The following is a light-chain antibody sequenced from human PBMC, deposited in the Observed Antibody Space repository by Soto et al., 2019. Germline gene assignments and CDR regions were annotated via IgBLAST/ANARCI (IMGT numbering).Light chain of an antibody. CDR1: QSVTTSY. J-gene: IGKJ5*01. CDR2: GAS. Sequence: EIVLTQSPGTLSLSPGERATLSCRASQSVTTSYLAWYQQKPGQAPRLLIQGASSRATGIPDRFSGSGSGTDFTLPISRLEPEDFAVYYCQQYGSSPPITFGQGTRLEIK. V-gene: IGKV3-20*01. CDR3: QQYGSSPPIT.